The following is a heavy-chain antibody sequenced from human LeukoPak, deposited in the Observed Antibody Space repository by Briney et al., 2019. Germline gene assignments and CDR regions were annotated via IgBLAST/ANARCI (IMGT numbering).Heavy chain of an antibody. V-gene: IGHV3-30-3*01. CDR2: ISYDGSNK. Sequence: PGGSLRLSCAASGFTFSSYAMHWVRQAPGKGLEWVAVISYDGSNKYYADSVKGRFTISRDNSKNTLYLQMNSLRAEDTAVYYCARSGYYDSNWFDPWGQGTLVTVSS. J-gene: IGHJ5*02. D-gene: IGHD3-22*01. CDR3: ARSGYYDSNWFDP. CDR1: GFTFSSYA.